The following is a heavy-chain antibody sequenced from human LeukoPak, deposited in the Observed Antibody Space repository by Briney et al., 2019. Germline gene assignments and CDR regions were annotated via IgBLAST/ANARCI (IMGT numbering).Heavy chain of an antibody. CDR1: GYSFTGYY. J-gene: IGHJ4*02. Sequence: ASVKVSCKASGYSFTGYYIHWVRQAPGQGLEWMGWISPHSGGTNYAQRFQGRVTMTRDTSISTAYMELSRLRSDDTALYYCARDTDGYNPLDYWGQGTLVTVSS. CDR3: ARDTDGYNPLDY. V-gene: IGHV1-2*02. D-gene: IGHD5-24*01. CDR2: ISPHSGGT.